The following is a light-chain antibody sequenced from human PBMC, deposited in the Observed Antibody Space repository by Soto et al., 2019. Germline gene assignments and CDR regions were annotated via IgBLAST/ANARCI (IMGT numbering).Light chain of an antibody. CDR2: RNN. CDR3: AAWDASLRALV. V-gene: IGLV1-47*01. Sequence: QSVLTQPPSTSGTPGQRVTISCSGSSSNIGSNYVYWYQQLPGTAPKLLIYRNNQRPSGVPDRFSGSKSGTSASLAISGLRSEDEADYFCAAWDASLRALVFGGGTKLTVL. J-gene: IGLJ2*01. CDR1: SSNIGSNY.